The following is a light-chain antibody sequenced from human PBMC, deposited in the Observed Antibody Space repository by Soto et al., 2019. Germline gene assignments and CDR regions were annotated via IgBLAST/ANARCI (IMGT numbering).Light chain of an antibody. CDR1: SGHSTHA. CDR3: QTWGTGIQV. Sequence: QPVLTQSPSASASLGASVNLTCTLSSGHSTHAIAWHQQRPEKGPRYLMKLNSGGSHSKGDGIPDRFSGSSSGAERYLTISSLQSDDEADYYCQTWGTGIQVFGGGTKLTVL. V-gene: IGLV4-69*02. J-gene: IGLJ2*01. CDR2: LNSGGSH.